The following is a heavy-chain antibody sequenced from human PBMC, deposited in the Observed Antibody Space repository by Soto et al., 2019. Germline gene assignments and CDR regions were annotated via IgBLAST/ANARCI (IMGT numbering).Heavy chain of an antibody. CDR2: ISISGDDT. J-gene: IGHJ3*02. V-gene: IGHV3-23*01. CDR1: GFTFSSYA. D-gene: IGHD3-22*01. CDR3: AQYGASYYEGGFRI. Sequence: PGGSLRLSCTASGFTFSSYAMSWVRQATGKGLEWVSAISISGDDTFYTDSVKGRFTISRDNSKSTLFLQLSSLGAADTAVYYCAQYGASYYEGGFRISGQGTRVTVPS.